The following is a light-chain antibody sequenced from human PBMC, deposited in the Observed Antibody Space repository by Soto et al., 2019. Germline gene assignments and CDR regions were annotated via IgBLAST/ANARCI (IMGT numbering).Light chain of an antibody. Sequence: ETVLTPSPGTLSLSPVERATLSCRASQSVSSSYLAWYQQKPGQAPRLLIYSASSRATGIPDRFSGSGSGTDFTLTISRLEPEDSAVYYCQQYGSSGTFGQGTKVDIK. V-gene: IGKV3-20*01. CDR1: QSVSSSY. CDR2: SAS. J-gene: IGKJ1*01. CDR3: QQYGSSGT.